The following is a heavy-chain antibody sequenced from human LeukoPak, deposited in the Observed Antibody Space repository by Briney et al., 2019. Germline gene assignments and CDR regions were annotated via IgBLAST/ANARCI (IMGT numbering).Heavy chain of an antibody. Sequence: EASVKVSCKASGYTFTSYYMHWVRQAPGQGLEWMGIINPSGGSTSYAQKFQGRVTMTRDTSTSTVYMELSSLRTEDTALYYCAKDKVWGWELLAAGMDVWGKGTTVTVSS. J-gene: IGHJ6*04. CDR2: INPSGGST. V-gene: IGHV1-46*01. CDR3: AKDKVWGWELLAAGMDV. CDR1: GYTFTSYY. D-gene: IGHD1-26*01.